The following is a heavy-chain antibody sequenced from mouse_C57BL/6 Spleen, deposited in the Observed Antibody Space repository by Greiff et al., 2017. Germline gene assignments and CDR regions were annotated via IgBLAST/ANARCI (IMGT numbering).Heavy chain of an antibody. J-gene: IGHJ3*01. CDR3: ARTYYYGSSYVFAY. CDR2: IFPGSGST. V-gene: IGHV1-75*01. Sequence: QVQLQQSGPELVKPGASVKISCKASGYTFTDYYINWVKQRPGQGLEWIGWIFPGSGSTYYNEKFKGKATLTVDKSSSTAYMLLSSLTSEDSAVYFCARTYYYGSSYVFAYWGQGTLVTVSA. D-gene: IGHD1-1*01. CDR1: GYTFTDYY.